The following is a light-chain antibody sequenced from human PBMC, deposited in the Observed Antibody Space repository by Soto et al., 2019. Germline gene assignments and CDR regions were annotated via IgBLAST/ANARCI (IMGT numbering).Light chain of an antibody. Sequence: ENVLTQSPDTLSLSPGERATLSCRASQIVSSGYLAWYQQKPGQAPRLLIYGASRRATDIPDRFSGSGSRTEFTLTITGLEPEDIGVYFCHQYGSPLWTFGQGTKVDIK. J-gene: IGKJ1*01. CDR3: HQYGSPLWT. V-gene: IGKV3-20*01. CDR2: GAS. CDR1: QIVSSGY.